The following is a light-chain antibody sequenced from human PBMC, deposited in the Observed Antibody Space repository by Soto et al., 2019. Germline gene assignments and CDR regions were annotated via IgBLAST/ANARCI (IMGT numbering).Light chain of an antibody. V-gene: IGKV3-11*01. Sequence: EIVLTQSPATLCLSPGERATLSCRASQSISRYLAWYQQKPGQAPRLLIYDASNRAPGITVRFSGSGSGTDFTLPISSLEPEDFAVYYCQQRSNWPWTFGQGTKVEIK. CDR3: QQRSNWPWT. CDR2: DAS. CDR1: QSISRY. J-gene: IGKJ1*01.